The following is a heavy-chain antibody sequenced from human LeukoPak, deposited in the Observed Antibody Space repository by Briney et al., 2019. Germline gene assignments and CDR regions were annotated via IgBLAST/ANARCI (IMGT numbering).Heavy chain of an antibody. J-gene: IGHJ4*02. CDR1: GFTFSIYA. Sequence: GGSLRLSCAASGFTFSIYAMSWVRQAPGKGLEWVSAISGSGGSTYYADSVKGRFTISRDNSKNTLYLQMNSLRAEDTAVYYCAKDTSNSAVAGSRHFDYWGQGTLVTVSS. CDR3: AKDTSNSAVAGSRHFDY. V-gene: IGHV3-23*01. D-gene: IGHD6-19*01. CDR2: ISGSGGST.